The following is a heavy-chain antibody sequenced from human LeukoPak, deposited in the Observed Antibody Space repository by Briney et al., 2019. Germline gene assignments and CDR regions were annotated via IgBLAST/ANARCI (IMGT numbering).Heavy chain of an antibody. CDR3: ARRRRAISRYSVYDLDY. J-gene: IGHJ4*02. CDR2: INPSGGST. V-gene: IGHV1-46*01. D-gene: IGHD5/OR15-5a*01. CDR1: GYTFTSYY. Sequence: ASVKVSCKASGYTFTSYYMHWVRQAPGQGLEWMGIINPSGGSTSYAQKFQGRVTMTRDTSTSTVYMELSSLRSEDTAVYYCARRRRAISRYSVYDLDYWGQGTLVTVSS.